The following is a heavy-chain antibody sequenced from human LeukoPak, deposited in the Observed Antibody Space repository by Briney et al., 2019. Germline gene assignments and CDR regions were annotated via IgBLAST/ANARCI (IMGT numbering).Heavy chain of an antibody. Sequence: AGGSLRLSCEASGFGVSSNAMAWVRQAPGKGLVWVSRVNSDGSRTTYADSVKGRFTISRDNANNTLYLQMNSLTAEDTAVYYCAREGSVTNDYWGQGSLVTVSS. CDR3: AREGSVTNDY. CDR2: VNSDGSRT. J-gene: IGHJ4*01. V-gene: IGHV3-74*03. CDR1: GFGVSSNA. D-gene: IGHD4-17*01.